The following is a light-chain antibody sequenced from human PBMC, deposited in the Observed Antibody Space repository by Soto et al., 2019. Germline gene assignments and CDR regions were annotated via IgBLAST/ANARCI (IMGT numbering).Light chain of an antibody. V-gene: IGKV2-30*01. CDR1: QSLAYSDGNTY. Sequence: DVVMTQSPLSLPVTLGQPASISCRSSQSLAYSDGNTYLNWFQQRPGQSPRRLIYKVSNRDSGVPDRFSGSESGTDFTLTISRVEAEDVGVYYCMQGTHWPPYTFGQGTKLEIK. CDR3: MQGTHWPPYT. J-gene: IGKJ2*01. CDR2: KVS.